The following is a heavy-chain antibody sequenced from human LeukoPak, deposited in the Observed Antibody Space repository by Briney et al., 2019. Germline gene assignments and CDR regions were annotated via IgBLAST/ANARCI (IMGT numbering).Heavy chain of an antibody. J-gene: IGHJ4*02. CDR3: ASGNYDYVWGSYRYDPGHRAWDY. CDR2: TYYRSKWYN. D-gene: IGHD3-16*02. V-gene: IGHV6-1*01. Sequence: SQTLSLTCAISGDIVSSNSAAWIWIRQSPSRGLEWLGRTYYRSKWYNNYAVSVKSRMSINPDTTKNQFSLQLNSVTPEDTAVYYCASGNYDYVWGSYRYDPGHRAWDYWGQGTLVTVSS. CDR1: GDIVSSNSAA.